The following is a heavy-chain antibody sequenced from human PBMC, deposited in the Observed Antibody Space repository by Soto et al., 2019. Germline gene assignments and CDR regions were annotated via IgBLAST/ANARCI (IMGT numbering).Heavy chain of an antibody. CDR2: IWYDGSNK. V-gene: IGHV3-33*01. CDR3: ARDGGTGTTFVNGAFDI. Sequence: GGSLRLSCAASGFTFSSYGMHWVRQAPGKGLEWVATIWYDGSNKYHADSVKGRFTISRDNSKNTLYLQMNSLRAEDTALYYCARDGGTGTTFVNGAFDIWGQGTMVTVSS. D-gene: IGHD1-7*01. CDR1: GFTFSSYG. J-gene: IGHJ3*02.